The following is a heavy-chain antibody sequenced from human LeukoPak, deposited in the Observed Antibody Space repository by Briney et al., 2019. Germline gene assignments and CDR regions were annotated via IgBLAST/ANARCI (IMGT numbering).Heavy chain of an antibody. D-gene: IGHD3-9*01. Sequence: PGGSLRLSCAASGFTFSNYNMNWVRQAPGKGLEWVSSISSSSTYIYYADSVKGRFTISRDNAKNSLYLQMNSLRAEDTAVYYCARANDNYYYYYMDVWGKGTTVTISS. V-gene: IGHV3-21*01. CDR3: ARANDNYYYYYMDV. J-gene: IGHJ6*03. CDR1: GFTFSNYN. CDR2: ISSSSTYI.